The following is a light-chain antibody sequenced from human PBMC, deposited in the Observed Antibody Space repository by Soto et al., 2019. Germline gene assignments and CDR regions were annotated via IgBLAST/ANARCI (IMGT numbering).Light chain of an antibody. CDR3: QQYNSSPT. CDR1: QSISSW. V-gene: IGKV1-5*03. J-gene: IGKJ1*01. CDR2: KAS. Sequence: DIQMTQSPSTLSASVGDRVTITCRASQSISSWLAWYQQKPGKAPKLLIYKASSLESGVPSRFSGSGSGTKFTLTISSLRPDDFATYYCQQYNSSPTFGQGTKGEIK.